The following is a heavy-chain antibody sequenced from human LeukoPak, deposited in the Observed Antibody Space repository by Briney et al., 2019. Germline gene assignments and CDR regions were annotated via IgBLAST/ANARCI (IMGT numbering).Heavy chain of an antibody. D-gene: IGHD6-13*01. J-gene: IGHJ5*02. CDR1: GFSLSTSGVG. CDR2: IYWNDDK. Sequence: SGPTLVNPTQTLTLTCTFSGFSLSTSGVGVGWIRQPPGKALEWLALIYWNDDKRYSPSLKSRLTITKDTSKNQVVLTMTNMDPVDTATYYCAHSPSIFIAAAGTFWFDPWGQGTLVTVSS. CDR3: AHSPSIFIAAAGTFWFDP. V-gene: IGHV2-5*01.